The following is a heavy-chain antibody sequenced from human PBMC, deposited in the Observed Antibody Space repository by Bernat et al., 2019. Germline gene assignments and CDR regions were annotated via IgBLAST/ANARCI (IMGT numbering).Heavy chain of an antibody. CDR1: GFTFGTFA. CDR3: AKFRGQLIRNYCMSV. CDR2: MTGGGTT. D-gene: IGHD2-21*01. J-gene: IGHJ6*03. Sequence: EVRLVESGGDLVQPGGSLRLSCAASGFTFGTFAMSWVRQAPGKGLEWVSAMTGGGTTYYADSVKGRVIISRDNSENMLFMQMNSLTAEDTAVYYCAKFRGQLIRNYCMSVWGEGTTVTVS. V-gene: IGHV3-23*04.